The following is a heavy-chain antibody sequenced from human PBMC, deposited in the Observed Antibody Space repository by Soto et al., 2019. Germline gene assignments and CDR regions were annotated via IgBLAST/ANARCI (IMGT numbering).Heavy chain of an antibody. J-gene: IGHJ4*02. V-gene: IGHV4-59*01. CDR2: IYDGGTT. D-gene: IGHD3-10*01. Sequence: SETLSLTCSVSGDSMSTYYWTWIRQPPGKGLEWIGYIYDGGTTNYNPSLKSRVAISVDTSKNQFSLKLSSVTAADTAMYYCARSFTYGAQRFDYWGQGALVTVSS. CDR1: GDSMSTYY. CDR3: ARSFTYGAQRFDY.